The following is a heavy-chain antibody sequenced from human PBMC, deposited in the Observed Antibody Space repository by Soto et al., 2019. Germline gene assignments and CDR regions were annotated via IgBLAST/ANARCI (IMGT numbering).Heavy chain of an antibody. J-gene: IGHJ4*02. D-gene: IGHD6-13*01. V-gene: IGHV3-64*01. CDR3: ARGSSSWVGAKDGSKLDY. CDR1: GFTFSSYA. Sequence: GGSLRLSCAASGFTFSSYAMHWVRQAPGKGLEYVSAISSNGGSTYYANSVKGRFTISRDNSKNTLYLQMGSLRAEDMAVYYCARGSSSWVGAKDGSKLDYWGQGTLVTVSS. CDR2: ISSNGGST.